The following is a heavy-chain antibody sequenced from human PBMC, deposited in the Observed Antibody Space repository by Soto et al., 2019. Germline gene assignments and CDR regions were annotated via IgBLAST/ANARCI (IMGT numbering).Heavy chain of an antibody. CDR2: IYPGDSDS. V-gene: IGHV5-51*01. D-gene: IGHD2-2*01. Sequence: PXESVKISCQGSGFTFTSYWIAWVRQVPGKGLEWMGIIYPGDSDSSYSPSFQGQVTISADKSINTAYLHWSSLKASDTAIYYCAKHEGYCSTTTCSNFDYWGQGTLVTVSS. J-gene: IGHJ4*02. CDR1: GFTFTSYW. CDR3: AKHEGYCSTTTCSNFDY.